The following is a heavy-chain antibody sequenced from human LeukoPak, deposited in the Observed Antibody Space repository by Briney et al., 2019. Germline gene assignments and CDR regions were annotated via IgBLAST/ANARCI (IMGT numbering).Heavy chain of an antibody. V-gene: IGHV3-23*01. CDR2: ISGSGGST. J-gene: IGHJ4*02. Sequence: PGGSLRLSCAASGFTFSSYAMSWVRQAPGKGLEWVSAISGSGGSTYYAASVKGRFTISRDNSKNTLYLQMNSLRAEDTAVYYCTKDQQWLPEGDYWSQGTLVTVSS. CDR3: TKDQQWLPEGDY. D-gene: IGHD6-19*01. CDR1: GFTFSSYA.